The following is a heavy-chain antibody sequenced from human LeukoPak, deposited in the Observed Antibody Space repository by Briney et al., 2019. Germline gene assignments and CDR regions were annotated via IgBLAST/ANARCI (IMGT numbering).Heavy chain of an antibody. CDR1: GFASSGLG. D-gene: IGHD4-11*01. Sequence: PRRSLCLSCAASGFASSGLGINWVRQAPGKGLEWVAATSFDGTKKYYADSVKGRFTISRDNSKNTVYLQMNSLSADDTAIYYCARDGNYGSSDLDTSDYWGRGSLVTVSS. CDR2: TSFDGTKK. V-gene: IGHV3-30*03. J-gene: IGHJ4*02. CDR3: ARDGNYGSSDLDTSDY.